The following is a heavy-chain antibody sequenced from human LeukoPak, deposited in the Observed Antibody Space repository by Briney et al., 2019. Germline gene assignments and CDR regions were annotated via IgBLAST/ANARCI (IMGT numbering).Heavy chain of an antibody. D-gene: IGHD6-13*01. J-gene: IGHJ4*02. CDR3: ARSRIAAAHFDY. V-gene: IGHV1-2*06. CDR1: GYTFISYF. CDR2: INPNTGAT. Sequence: ASVKVSCKTSGYTFISYFMHWVRQAPGQGLEWMGRINPNTGATNYTQQFRGRVTMTRDTSISTAYMELNSLTSDDTAVYYCARSRIAAAHFDYWGQGTLVTVSS.